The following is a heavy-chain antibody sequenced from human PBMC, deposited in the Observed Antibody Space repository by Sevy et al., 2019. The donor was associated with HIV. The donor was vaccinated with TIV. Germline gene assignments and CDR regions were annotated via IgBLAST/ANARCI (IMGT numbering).Heavy chain of an antibody. V-gene: IGHV3-7*03. CDR1: GFTFDMYW. Sequence: GESLKISCDASGFTFDMYWMQWVRQAPGTGLEWVANIRQDGNEIYYAASVRGRFTISRDNAKGSLYLQMNNLRVEDTATYYCARRYFDLWGQGTLVTVSS. J-gene: IGHJ4*02. CDR3: ARRYFDL. CDR2: IRQDGNEI.